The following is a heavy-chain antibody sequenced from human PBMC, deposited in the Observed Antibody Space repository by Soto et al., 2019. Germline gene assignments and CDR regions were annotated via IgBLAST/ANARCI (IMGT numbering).Heavy chain of an antibody. CDR1: GFTFSNYA. CDR2: ISNYGGST. Sequence: EVQLLESGGGLVQPGGSLRLSCAASGFTFSNYAMSWVRQAPGKGLEWVSAISNYGGSTYYADSVTGRFTISRDSSKKTRYLQMNSLRAEDTAVYYCAKHYDILTGYYTGYYYYYMDVWGKGTTVTVSS. V-gene: IGHV3-23*01. J-gene: IGHJ6*03. D-gene: IGHD3-9*01. CDR3: AKHYDILTGYYTGYYYYYMDV.